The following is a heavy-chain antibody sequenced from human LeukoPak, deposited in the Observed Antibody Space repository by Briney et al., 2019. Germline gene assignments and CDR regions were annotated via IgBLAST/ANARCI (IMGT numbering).Heavy chain of an antibody. Sequence: GGSLRLSCAASGFTFSSYAMSWVRQAPGKGLEWVAVISYDGSNKYYADSVKGRFTISRDNSKNTLYLQMNSLRAEDTAVYYCFGAAYCGGDCYSASHSWFDPWGQGTLVTVSS. CDR1: GFTFSSYA. CDR3: FGAAYCGGDCYSASHSWFDP. CDR2: ISYDGSNK. D-gene: IGHD2-21*02. V-gene: IGHV3-30-3*01. J-gene: IGHJ5*02.